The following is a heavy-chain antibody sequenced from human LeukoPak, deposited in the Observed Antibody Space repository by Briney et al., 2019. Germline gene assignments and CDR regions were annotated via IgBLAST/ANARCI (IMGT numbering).Heavy chain of an antibody. D-gene: IGHD2-21*02. CDR1: GYTFTSYG. CDR2: IIPIFGTA. V-gene: IGHV1-69*13. CDR3: AKSGRRGSYCGGDCYAGWFDP. Sequence: SVKVSCKASGYTFTSYGINWVRQAPGQGLEWMGGIIPIFGTANYAQKFQGRVTITADESTSTAYMELSSLRSEDTAVYYCAKSGRRGSYCGGDCYAGWFDPWGQGTLVTVSS. J-gene: IGHJ5*02.